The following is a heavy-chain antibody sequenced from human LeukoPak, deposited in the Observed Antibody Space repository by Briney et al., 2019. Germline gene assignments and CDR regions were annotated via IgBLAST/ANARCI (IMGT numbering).Heavy chain of an antibody. D-gene: IGHD5-12*01. CDR1: GFTFSSYG. V-gene: IGHV4-39*01. J-gene: IGHJ4*02. Sequence: GSLRLSCAASGFTFSSYGMHWIRQPPGKGLEWIGSIYYSGSTYYNPSLKSRVTISVDTSKNQFSLKLSSVTAADTAVYYCARHEDIVATIIASPFDYWGQGTLVTVSS. CDR2: IYYSGST. CDR3: ARHEDIVATIIASPFDY.